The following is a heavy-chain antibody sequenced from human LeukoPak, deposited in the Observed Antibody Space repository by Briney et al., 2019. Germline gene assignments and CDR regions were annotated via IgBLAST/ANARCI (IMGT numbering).Heavy chain of an antibody. CDR1: GGSISSGGYS. V-gene: IGHV4-30-2*01. Sequence: SGTLSLTCAVSGGSISSGGYSWSWIRQPPGKGLEWIGYIYHSGSTYYNPSLKSRVTISVDRSKNQFSLKLSSVTAADTAVYYCARDSPGYAFDIRGQGTMVTVSS. CDR2: IYHSGST. J-gene: IGHJ3*02. CDR3: ARDSPGYAFDI.